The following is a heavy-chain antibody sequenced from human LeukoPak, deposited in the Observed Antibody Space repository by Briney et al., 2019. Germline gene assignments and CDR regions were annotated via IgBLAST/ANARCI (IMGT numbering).Heavy chain of an antibody. CDR3: ARSKGAISAAEDY. D-gene: IGHD6-13*01. CDR1: GRSINNYY. J-gene: IGHJ4*02. Sequence: PSETLSLTYTLFGRSINNYYWSWIRQPPGKGLEWIGYIHYSGTANYTPSLKSRLTMSVDTSKNQSSLKRSSRTAADTSVYYCARSKGAISAAEDYWGQGTLVTVSS. V-gene: IGHV4-59*01. CDR2: IHYSGTA.